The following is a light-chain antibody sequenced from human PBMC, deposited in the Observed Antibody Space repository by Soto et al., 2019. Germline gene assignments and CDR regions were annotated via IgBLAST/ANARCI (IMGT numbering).Light chain of an antibody. CDR3: EPYNSYGWT. J-gene: IGKJ1*01. Sequence: DIQMTQSPSTLSVAGGDGVTHTCRASQTISSWLAWYQQKPGKAPKLLIYKASTLKGGVPSRFSGSGSGKEVNLTIRCLQPDEFAPYYGEPYNSYGWTVGQGTKVDI. CDR2: KAS. CDR1: QTISSW. V-gene: IGKV1-5*03.